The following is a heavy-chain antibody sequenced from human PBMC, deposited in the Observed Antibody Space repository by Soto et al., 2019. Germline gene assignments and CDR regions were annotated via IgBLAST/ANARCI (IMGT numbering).Heavy chain of an antibody. CDR1: GVYISSSSYY. CDR2: IYYSGST. V-gene: IGHV4-39*01. D-gene: IGHD3-16*01. Sequence: SETLSLTCTVSGVYISSSSYYWGWSRQPPGKGLEWIGSIYYSGSTYYNPSLKSRITISVDTSKNQFSLKLSSVTAADTAVYYCARQDYDGGRGYFGLDVWVQGTTATDYS. CDR3: ARQDYDGGRGYFGLDV. J-gene: IGHJ6*02.